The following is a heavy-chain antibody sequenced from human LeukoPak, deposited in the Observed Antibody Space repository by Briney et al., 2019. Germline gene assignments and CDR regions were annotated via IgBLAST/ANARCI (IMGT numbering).Heavy chain of an antibody. J-gene: IGHJ3*02. Sequence: GGSLRLSCAASGFTFSGFWMRWVRQAPGKGLEWVATINQDGSDKHYVDSVTGRFTIYKDNAKTSLYLQMNSLRAEDTAVYYCARVQYNACDIWGQGTMVTVSS. CDR2: INQDGSDK. CDR3: ARVQYNACDI. V-gene: IGHV3-7*04. D-gene: IGHD5-24*01. CDR1: GFTFSGFW.